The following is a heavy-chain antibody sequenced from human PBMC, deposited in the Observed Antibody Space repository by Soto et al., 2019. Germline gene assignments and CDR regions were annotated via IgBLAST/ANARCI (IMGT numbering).Heavy chain of an antibody. CDR1: GGSISSYY. CDR3: ARQVGATRQPNWFDP. D-gene: IGHD1-26*01. CDR2: IYYSGST. V-gene: IGHV4-59*08. Sequence: SETLSLTCTVSGGSISSYYWSWIRQPPGKGLEWIGYIYYSGSTNYNPSLKSRVTISVDTSKNQFSLKLSSVTAADTAVYYCARQVGATRQPNWFDPWGQGTLVTVSS. J-gene: IGHJ5*02.